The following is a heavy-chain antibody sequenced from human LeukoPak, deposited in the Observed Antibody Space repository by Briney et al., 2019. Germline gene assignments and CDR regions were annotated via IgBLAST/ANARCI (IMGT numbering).Heavy chain of an antibody. CDR1: GFTFSSYA. J-gene: IGHJ6*03. V-gene: IGHV3-30*01. D-gene: IGHD3-3*01. CDR2: ISYDGSNK. Sequence: GRSLRLSCAASGFTFSSYAMHWVRQAPGKGLEWVAVISYDGSNKYYADSVKGRFTISRDNSKNTLYLQMNSLRAEDTAVYYCARVGYDFLGYYYYYYYMDVWGKGTTITVSS. CDR3: ARVGYDFLGYYYYYYYMDV.